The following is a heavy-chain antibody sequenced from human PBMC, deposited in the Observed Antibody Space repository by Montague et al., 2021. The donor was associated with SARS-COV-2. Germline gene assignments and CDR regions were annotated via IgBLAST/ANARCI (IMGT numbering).Heavy chain of an antibody. J-gene: IGHJ4*02. CDR2: IYYSGST. Sequence: SETLSLTCTVSGGSITSYYWSWIRQPPGKGLEYIGYIYYSGSTNYNPSLKSRGTMSVDTSKNQFSLKLSSVTAADTAVYYCARGDGHYYGSGTYPYYWGQGTLVTVSS. CDR1: GGSITSYY. V-gene: IGHV4-59*01. CDR3: ARGDGHYYGSGTYPYY. D-gene: IGHD3-10*01.